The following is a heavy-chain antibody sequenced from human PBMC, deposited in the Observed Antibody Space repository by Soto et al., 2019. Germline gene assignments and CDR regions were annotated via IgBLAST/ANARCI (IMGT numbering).Heavy chain of an antibody. V-gene: IGHV3-30*03. CDR3: SRGTYYPQSSGLHADY. J-gene: IGHJ4*02. D-gene: IGHD3-22*01. Sequence: GGSLRLSCATSGFSFNDYAMYWVRQAPGQGLEWVAIISSDGHHQFYLDNLRGRFAVSRDNSKNTLYLQMNSLRPEDTAVYYCSRGTYYPQSSGLHADYWGPGTVVTVSS. CDR2: ISSDGHHQ. CDR1: GFSFNDYA.